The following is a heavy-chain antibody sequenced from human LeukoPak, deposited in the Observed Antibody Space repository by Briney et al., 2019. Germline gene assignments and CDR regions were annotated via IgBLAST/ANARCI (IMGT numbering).Heavy chain of an antibody. CDR3: ARGRGLSSGWFDP. D-gene: IGHD7-27*01. CDR2: INPNSGGT. Sequence: ASVKVSCKASGYTFTGYYMHWVRQAPGQGLEWMGWINPNSGGTNYAQKFQGRVTMTRDTSISTAYMELSRLRSDDTAVYYCARGRGLSSGWFDPWGQGTLVTVSS. CDR1: GYTFTGYY. J-gene: IGHJ5*02. V-gene: IGHV1-2*02.